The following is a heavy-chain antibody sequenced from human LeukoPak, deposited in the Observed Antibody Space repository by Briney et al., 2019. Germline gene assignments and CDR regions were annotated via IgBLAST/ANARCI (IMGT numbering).Heavy chain of an antibody. CDR1: GASISSYY. CDR2: IYYSGST. V-gene: IGHV4-59*01. J-gene: IGHJ4*02. CDR3: ARVKGVVTAILDY. D-gene: IGHD2-21*02. Sequence: PSETLSLTCTVSGASISSYYWSWIRQPPGKGLEWIGYIYYSGSTNYNPSLKSRVTFSVDTSKNQFSLKLISVTAAGTAVYYCARVKGVVTAILDYWGQGTLVTVSS.